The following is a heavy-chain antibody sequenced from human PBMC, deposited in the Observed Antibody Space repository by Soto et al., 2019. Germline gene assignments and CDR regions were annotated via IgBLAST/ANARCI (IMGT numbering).Heavy chain of an antibody. CDR2: IRNKANNYAT. V-gene: IGHV3-73*01. CDR3: ARREAVTENAGFAFDI. J-gene: IGHJ3*02. CDR1: GFTLSFST. D-gene: IGHD6-19*01. Sequence: PGGSLRLSCTASGFTLSFSTIHWVRQASGKGLEWVGRIRNKANNYATANAASVKGRFTISRDDSKNMAYLQMNSLKTEDTAVYYCARREAVTENAGFAFDIWGQGTMVTVSS.